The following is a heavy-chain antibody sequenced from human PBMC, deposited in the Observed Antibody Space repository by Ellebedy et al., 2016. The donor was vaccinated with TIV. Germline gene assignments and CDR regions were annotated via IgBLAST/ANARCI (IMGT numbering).Heavy chain of an antibody. CDR2: INHSGST. CDR1: GGAFSGYY. D-gene: IGHD5-18*01. J-gene: IGHJ4*02. V-gene: IGHV4-34*01. CDR3: ARKLSYWGYSYGYQLDY. Sequence: SETLSLTXAVYGGAFSGYYWSWIRQPPGKGLEWIGEINHSGSTNYNPSLKSRVTISVDTSKNQLSLKLSSVTAADTAVYYCARKLSYWGYSYGYQLDYWGQGTLFTVSS.